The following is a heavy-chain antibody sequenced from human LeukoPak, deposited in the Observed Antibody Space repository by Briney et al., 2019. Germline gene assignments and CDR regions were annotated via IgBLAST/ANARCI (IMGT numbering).Heavy chain of an antibody. J-gene: IGHJ3*02. Sequence: PSETLSLTCAVSGGSISSGGYSWSWIRQPPGKGLEWIGYIYHSGSTYYNPSLKSRVTISVDRSKNQFSLKLSSVTAADTAVYYCARVIPTVTTRFGAFDIWGQGTMVTVSS. V-gene: IGHV4-30-2*01. CDR2: IYHSGST. D-gene: IGHD4-17*01. CDR3: ARVIPTVTTRFGAFDI. CDR1: GGSISSGGYS.